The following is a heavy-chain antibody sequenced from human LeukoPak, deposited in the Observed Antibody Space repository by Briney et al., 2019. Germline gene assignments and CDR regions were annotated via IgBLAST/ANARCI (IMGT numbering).Heavy chain of an antibody. CDR1: GFTFDDYT. CDR3: AKVDTTLDPFDH. J-gene: IGHJ4*02. V-gene: IGHV3-43*01. CDR2: VSWDAGRT. Sequence: GGSLRLSCAASGFTFDDYTMHWVRHAPGKGLEWVSLVSWDAGRTYYADSVKGRFTISRDNSKNSLYLQMNSLRTEDTALYYCAKVDTTLDPFDHWGQGTLVTVSS. D-gene: IGHD5-18*01.